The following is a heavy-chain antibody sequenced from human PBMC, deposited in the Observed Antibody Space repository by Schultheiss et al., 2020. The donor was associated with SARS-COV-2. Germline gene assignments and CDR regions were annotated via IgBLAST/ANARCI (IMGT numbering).Heavy chain of an antibody. CDR2: ISWNSGSI. V-gene: IGHV3-9*01. D-gene: IGHD1-26*01. CDR3: ARDSGAVGY. Sequence: SLKISCAASGFTFSSYWMHWVRQAPGKGLEWVSGISWNSGSIGYADSVKGRFTISRDNAKNSLYLQMNSLRAEDTAVYYCARDSGAVGYWGQGTLVTV. CDR1: GFTFSSYW. J-gene: IGHJ4*02.